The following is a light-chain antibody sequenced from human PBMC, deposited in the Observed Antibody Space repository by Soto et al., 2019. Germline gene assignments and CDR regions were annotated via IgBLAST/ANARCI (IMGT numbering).Light chain of an antibody. J-gene: IGLJ1*01. CDR2: TNN. CDR1: GSNIGSNT. CDR3: ATWDDSLNGYV. Sequence: VLTQPPSASGTPGQRITIPCSGSGSNIGSNTVTWYQQLPRTAPKLLIYTNNQRPSGVPDRFSGSKSGTSASLAISGLQSGDEADYYCATWDDSLNGYVFGTGTKVTVL. V-gene: IGLV1-44*01.